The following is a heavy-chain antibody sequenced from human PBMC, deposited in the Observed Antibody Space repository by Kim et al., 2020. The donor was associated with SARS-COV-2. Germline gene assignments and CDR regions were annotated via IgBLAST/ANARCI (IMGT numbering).Heavy chain of an antibody. J-gene: IGHJ3*02. V-gene: IGHV1-2*02. D-gene: IGHD6-13*01. CDR2: INPNSGGT. Sequence: ASVKVSCKASGYTFTGYYMHWVRQAPGQGLEWMGWINPNSGGTNYAQKFQGRVTMTRDTSISTAYMELSRLRSDDTAVYYCARDRFSIAAAVDAFDIWGQGTMVTVSS. CDR3: ARDRFSIAAAVDAFDI. CDR1: GYTFTGYY.